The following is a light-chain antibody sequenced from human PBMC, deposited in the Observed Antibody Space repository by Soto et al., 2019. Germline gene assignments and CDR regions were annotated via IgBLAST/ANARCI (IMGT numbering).Light chain of an antibody. Sequence: QSVLTQPPSVSAAPGQKGTVSCSGSSSNIGNNHVSWYQHLPGTSPKVLIYDNNKRPSGIPDRFSGSKSATAATLDITGLQTGDAADYYCVSWDRSLRGWGFGGGTKLTVL. CDR1: SSNIGNNH. V-gene: IGLV1-51*01. CDR3: VSWDRSLRGWG. CDR2: DNN. J-gene: IGLJ3*02.